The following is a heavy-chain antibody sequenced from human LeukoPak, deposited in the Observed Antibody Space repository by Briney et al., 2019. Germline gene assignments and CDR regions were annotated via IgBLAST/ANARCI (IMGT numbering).Heavy chain of an antibody. J-gene: IGHJ6*03. CDR3: ARRWNYGRNYYIDV. V-gene: IGHV4-34*01. Sequence: SETLSLTCAVYGGSFSNYYWSWIRQPPGRGLEWIGGINDSGRTNYNPSLMSRVTVSVDTSKNQFSLRLTSVTATDTAVYYCARRWNYGRNYYIDVWGNGATVSVSS. D-gene: IGHD1-7*01. CDR2: INDSGRT. CDR1: GGSFSNYY.